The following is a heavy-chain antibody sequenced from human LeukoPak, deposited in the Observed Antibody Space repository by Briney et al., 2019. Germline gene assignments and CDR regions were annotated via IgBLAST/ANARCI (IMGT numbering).Heavy chain of an antibody. J-gene: IGHJ4*02. Sequence: PGGSLRLSCVASGFTFICYWMTWVRQAPGKGLEWVVQISQDGTESYSVDSVRGRFTISRDNAKNSVYLQMNSLRPEDTAVYYCARDSTGTVFDLWGQGTLVTVSS. CDR1: GFTFICYW. D-gene: IGHD1-1*01. V-gene: IGHV3-7*04. CDR3: ARDSTGTVFDL. CDR2: ISQDGTES.